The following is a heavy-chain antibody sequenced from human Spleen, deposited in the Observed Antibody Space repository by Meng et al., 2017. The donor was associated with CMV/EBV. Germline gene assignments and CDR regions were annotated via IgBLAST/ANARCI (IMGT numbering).Heavy chain of an antibody. CDR3: ARGGSSWHYFDY. Sequence: GGSLRLSCAASGFTFSDHYMDWVRQAPGKGLEWVSSISKSSTYIYHADSLKGRFTISRDNGLNVLYLQMDSLRVEDTAMYYCARGGSSWHYFDYWGQGTLVTVS. D-gene: IGHD6-13*01. CDR2: ISKSSTYI. CDR1: GFTFSDHY. J-gene: IGHJ4*02. V-gene: IGHV3-21*06.